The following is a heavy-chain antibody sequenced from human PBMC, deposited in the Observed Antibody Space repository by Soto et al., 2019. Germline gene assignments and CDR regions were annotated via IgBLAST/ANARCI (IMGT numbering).Heavy chain of an antibody. V-gene: IGHV4-31*03. CDR2: IYYSGST. D-gene: IGHD1-1*01. J-gene: IGHJ6*02. CDR1: GGSISSGGYY. CDR3: ARINDRDYYYGMDV. Sequence: SETLSLTCTVSGGSISSGGYYWSWIRQHPGKGLEWIGYIYYSGSTYYNPSLKSRVTISVDTSKNQFSLKLSSVTAADTAVYYCARINDRDYYYGMDVWGQGTTDTVSS.